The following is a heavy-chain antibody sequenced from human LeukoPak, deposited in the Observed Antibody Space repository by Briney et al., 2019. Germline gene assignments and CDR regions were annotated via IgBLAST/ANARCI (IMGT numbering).Heavy chain of an antibody. J-gene: IGHJ4*02. D-gene: IGHD4-17*01. Sequence: ASVKVSCKASGYTFTGYYMHWVRQAPGQGLEWMGWINPNSGVTNYAQKLQGRVTMTRDTSISTAYMELTRLTSVDTAVYYCTRDRDGAQGGYWGQGTLVTVSS. V-gene: IGHV1-2*02. CDR3: TRDRDGAQGGY. CDR1: GYTFTGYY. CDR2: INPNSGVT.